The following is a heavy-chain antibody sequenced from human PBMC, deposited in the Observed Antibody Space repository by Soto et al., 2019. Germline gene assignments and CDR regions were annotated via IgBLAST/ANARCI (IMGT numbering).Heavy chain of an antibody. CDR2: ISYDGSLQ. Sequence: GGSLRLSCAASEFTFSNFDLHWVRQAPGKGLEWVTVISYDGSLQYYADSVKGRFTISRDISKNTVDLQMNSLRPGDTAVYYCAKAGLVPGTTPSLNFFDSWGQGTLVTVYS. CDR1: EFTFSNFD. D-gene: IGHD1-1*01. J-gene: IGHJ5*01. V-gene: IGHV3-30*18. CDR3: AKAGLVPGTTPSLNFFDS.